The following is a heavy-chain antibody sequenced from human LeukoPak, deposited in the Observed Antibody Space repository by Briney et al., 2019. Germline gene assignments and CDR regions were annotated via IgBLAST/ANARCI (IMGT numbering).Heavy chain of an antibody. CDR2: IYYSGST. D-gene: IGHD1-26*01. Sequence: KSSETLSLTCTVSGGSISSYYWSWIRQPPGKGLEWIGYIYYSGSTNYNPSLKSRVTISVDTSKNQFSLKLSSVTAADTAVYYCARVLLGATSEPDAFDIWGQGTVVTVSS. CDR1: GGSISSYY. J-gene: IGHJ3*02. V-gene: IGHV4-59*01. CDR3: ARVLLGATSEPDAFDI.